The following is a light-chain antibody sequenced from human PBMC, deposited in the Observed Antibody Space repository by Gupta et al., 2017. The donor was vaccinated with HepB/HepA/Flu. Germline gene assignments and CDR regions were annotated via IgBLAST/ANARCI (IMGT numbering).Light chain of an antibody. CDR1: TSDVGGYDY. J-gene: IGLJ3*02. CDR2: ADN. CDR3: SAYTISSTL. Sequence: QSALTQPASMSASPGQSFAISCTGTTSDVGGYDYVSWYQQHLGKAPKLMIYADNIRPSGVSMRFSGSKSGTSAALTIAGVQAEDEADYYCSAYTISSTLFGGGTKLTVL. V-gene: IGLV2-14*01.